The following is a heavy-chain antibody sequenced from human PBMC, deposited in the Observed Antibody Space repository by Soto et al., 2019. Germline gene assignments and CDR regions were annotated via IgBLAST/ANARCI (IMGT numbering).Heavy chain of an antibody. Sequence: PSETLSLTCTVSGGPVRDAYSYWTWIRQPPGKGLEWMGYLSYTGSTYYNPPLRNRASISVDESSNHLSLRLSSVTAADTAVYYCARELEGGVFDIWGRGTLVTVSS. D-gene: IGHD2-8*02. V-gene: IGHV4-30-4*01. CDR3: ARELEGGVFDI. J-gene: IGHJ3*02. CDR2: LSYTGST. CDR1: GGPVRDAYSY.